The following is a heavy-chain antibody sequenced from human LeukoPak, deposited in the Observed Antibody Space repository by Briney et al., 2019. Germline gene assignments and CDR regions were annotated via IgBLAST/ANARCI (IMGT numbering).Heavy chain of an antibody. Sequence: ASVKVSWKVSGYTLTELSMHWVRQAPGKGLEWMGGFDPEDGETIYAQKFQGRVTMTEDTSTDTAYMELSSLRSEDTAVYYCATDYSNARYYYYGMDVWGQGTTVTVSS. CDR3: ATDYSNARYYYYGMDV. D-gene: IGHD4-11*01. J-gene: IGHJ6*02. CDR1: GYTLTELS. V-gene: IGHV1-24*01. CDR2: FDPEDGET.